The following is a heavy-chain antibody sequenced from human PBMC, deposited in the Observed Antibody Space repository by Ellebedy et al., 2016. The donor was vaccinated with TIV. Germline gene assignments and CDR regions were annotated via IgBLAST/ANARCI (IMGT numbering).Heavy chain of an antibody. CDR3: ARAPHGVLPYYFDY. J-gene: IGHJ4*02. CDR2: IYYSGST. CDR1: GGSISSYY. D-gene: IGHD1-14*01. Sequence: GSLRLXXTVSGGSISSYYWSWIRQPPGKGLEWIGYIYYSGSTNYNPSLKSRVTISVDTSKNQFSLKLSSVTAADTAVYYCARAPHGVLPYYFDYWGQGTLVTVSS. V-gene: IGHV4-59*01.